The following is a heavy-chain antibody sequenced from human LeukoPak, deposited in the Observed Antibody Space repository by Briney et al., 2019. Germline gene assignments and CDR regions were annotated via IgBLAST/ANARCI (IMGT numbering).Heavy chain of an antibody. V-gene: IGHV4-4*02. CDR1: GFTFSSYSM. Sequence: GSLRLSCAASGFTFSSYSMNWVRQAPGKGLEWIGYIYHSGSTYYNPSLKSRGTISVDRSKNQFSLKLSSVTAADTAVYYCARWASGNLDYWGQGTLVNVSS. D-gene: IGHD1-26*01. J-gene: IGHJ4*02. CDR3: ARWASGNLDY. CDR2: IYHSGST.